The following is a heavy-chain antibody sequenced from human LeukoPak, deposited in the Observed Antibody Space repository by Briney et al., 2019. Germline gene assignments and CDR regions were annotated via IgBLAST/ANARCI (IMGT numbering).Heavy chain of an antibody. V-gene: IGHV1-18*01. J-gene: IGHJ6*03. Sequence: GASVKVSCKASGYTFNTYGISWVRQAPGQGLEWMGWISAYNGNTNYAQKFQGRVTMTTDTSTSTAYMELRSLRSDDTAVYYCASDYYGSGRDYYMDVWGKGTTVTISS. D-gene: IGHD3-10*01. CDR3: ASDYYGSGRDYYMDV. CDR2: ISAYNGNT. CDR1: GYTFNTYG.